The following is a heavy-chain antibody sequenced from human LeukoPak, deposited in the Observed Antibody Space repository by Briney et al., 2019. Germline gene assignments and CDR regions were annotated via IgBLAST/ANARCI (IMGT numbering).Heavy chain of an antibody. CDR1: GFTFSSYS. CDR3: AKGSSTSCYKNAFDI. J-gene: IGHJ3*02. V-gene: IGHV3-21*04. CDR2: ISSSSSYI. D-gene: IGHD2-2*02. Sequence: GGSLRLSCAASGFTFSSYSMNWVRQAPGKGLEWVSSISSSSSYIYYADSVKGRFTISRDNSKNTLYLQMNSLRAEDTAVYYCAKGSSTSCYKNAFDIWGQGTMVTVSS.